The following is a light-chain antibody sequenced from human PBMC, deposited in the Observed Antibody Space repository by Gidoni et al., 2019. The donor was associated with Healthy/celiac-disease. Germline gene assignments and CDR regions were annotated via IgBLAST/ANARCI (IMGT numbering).Light chain of an antibody. CDR2: KAS. J-gene: IGKJ3*01. Sequence: DLQMTQSPSTLSASVGDRVTITCRASQSISSWLAWYQQKPGKAPKLLIYKASSLESGVPSRFSGSGSGTEFTLTISSLQPDDFATYYCQQYNSCPFTFGPGTKVDIK. V-gene: IGKV1-5*03. CDR1: QSISSW. CDR3: QQYNSCPFT.